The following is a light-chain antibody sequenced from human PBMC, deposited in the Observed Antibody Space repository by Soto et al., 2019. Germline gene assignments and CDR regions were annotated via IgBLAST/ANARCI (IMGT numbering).Light chain of an antibody. CDR3: LQDYNYPRT. CDR1: QGIRND. CDR2: AAS. J-gene: IGKJ1*01. Sequence: AIQMTQSPSSLSASVGDRVTISCWASQGIRNDLGWYQQKPGKAPKLLIYAASSLQSGVPSRFSGSGSGTDFTLTISSLQPEDFATYYCLQDYNYPRTFGQGTKVEIK. V-gene: IGKV1-6*01.